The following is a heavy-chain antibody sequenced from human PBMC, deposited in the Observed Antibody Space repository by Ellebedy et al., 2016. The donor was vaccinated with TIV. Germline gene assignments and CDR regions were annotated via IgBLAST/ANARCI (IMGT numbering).Heavy chain of an antibody. CDR3: AKDSISSGWYALFCDY. Sequence: PGGSLRLSCGASGFIFKNFLMYWVRQAPGKGPEWVSRISADGSTTNYADSVKGRFTISRDNSNNTLFLQMDSLRADDTAVYYCAKDSISSGWYALFCDYWGQGALVTVSS. CDR1: GFIFKNFL. V-gene: IGHV3-23*01. J-gene: IGHJ4*02. D-gene: IGHD6-19*01. CDR2: ISADGSTT.